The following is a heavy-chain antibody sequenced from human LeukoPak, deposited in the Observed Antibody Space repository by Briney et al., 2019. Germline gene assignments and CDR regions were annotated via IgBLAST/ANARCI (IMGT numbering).Heavy chain of an antibody. Sequence: SVKVSCKASGGTFSSYAIRWVRQAPEQGLEWMGGIIPIFGTANYAQKFQGRVTITTDESTSTAYMELSSLRSEDTAVYYCARSIPGYSSSWYGPFDYWGQGTLVTVSS. J-gene: IGHJ4*02. CDR3: ARSIPGYSSSWYGPFDY. CDR1: GGTFSSYA. CDR2: IIPIFGTA. V-gene: IGHV1-69*05. D-gene: IGHD6-13*01.